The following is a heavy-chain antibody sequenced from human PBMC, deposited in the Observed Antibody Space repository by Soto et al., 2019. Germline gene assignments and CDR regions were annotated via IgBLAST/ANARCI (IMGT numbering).Heavy chain of an antibody. D-gene: IGHD3-9*01. V-gene: IGHV3-23*01. CDR2: ISGSGGST. J-gene: IGHJ4*02. CDR1: GFTFSSYA. CDR3: ARGRAGVRDFDWPNDRVDY. Sequence: EVQLLESGGGLVQPGGSLRLSCAASGFTFSSYAMSWVRQAPGKGLEWVSAISGSGGSTYYADSVKGRFTISRDNSKNTLYLQMNSLRAEDTAVYYCARGRAGVRDFDWPNDRVDYWGQGTLVTVSS.